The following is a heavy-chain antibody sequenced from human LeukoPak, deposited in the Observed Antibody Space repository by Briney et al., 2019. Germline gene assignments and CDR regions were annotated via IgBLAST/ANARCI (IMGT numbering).Heavy chain of an antibody. CDR3: ARGEHGSNCDC. J-gene: IGHJ4*02. Sequence: PGGSLRLSCAASGFTFSTYSMNWVRQAPGKGLEWVSYISSSSSTIYYADSVKGRLTISRDIAKNSLYLQMNSLRAEDTAVYYCARGEHGSNCDCWGQGTLVTVSS. CDR1: GFTFSTYS. D-gene: IGHD2-15*01. V-gene: IGHV3-48*01. CDR2: ISSSSSTI.